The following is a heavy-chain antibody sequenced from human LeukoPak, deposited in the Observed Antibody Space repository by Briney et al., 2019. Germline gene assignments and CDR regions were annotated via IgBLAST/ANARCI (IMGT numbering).Heavy chain of an antibody. Sequence: GGSLRLSCAASGFTLSSYSMNWARQAPGKGLEWVAFIRYDGSNKYYADSVKGRFTISRDNSKNTLYLQMNSLRAEDTAGYYCAKSRSSYGITGTTPFDYWGQGTLVTVSS. D-gene: IGHD1-7*01. V-gene: IGHV3-30*02. CDR2: IRYDGSNK. CDR1: GFTLSSYS. J-gene: IGHJ4*02. CDR3: AKSRSSYGITGTTPFDY.